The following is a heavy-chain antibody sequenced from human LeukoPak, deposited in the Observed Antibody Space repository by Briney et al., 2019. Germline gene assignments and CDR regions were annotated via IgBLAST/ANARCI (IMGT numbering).Heavy chain of an antibody. CDR1: GFTFNAYY. Sequence: PRASVKVSCKASGFTFNAYYIHWVRQAPGQGLEWMGWINPNTGDTNFAQKFQGRVAMTRDTSLSTAYMDLSRLTSDDTAVYYCARDWPGISLHFDLWGRGTLITVSS. J-gene: IGHJ2*01. CDR3: ARDWPGISLHFDL. V-gene: IGHV1-2*02. CDR2: INPNTGDT. D-gene: IGHD2-15*01.